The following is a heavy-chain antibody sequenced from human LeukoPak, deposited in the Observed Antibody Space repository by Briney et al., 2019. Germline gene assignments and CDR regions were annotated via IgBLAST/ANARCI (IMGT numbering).Heavy chain of an antibody. J-gene: IGHJ3*02. CDR1: RGSMSSGTYY. CDR3: ARLKMDTLAARVNAFDI. D-gene: IGHD6-25*01. CDR2: IRYLGST. Sequence: SETLSLTCTVSRGSMSSGTYYWGWIRQPPGKGPEWIASIRYLGSTFYNPSLQSRVTISVDTPKNQFSLKLSSVTAADTAVYYCARLKMDTLAARVNAFDIWGQGTMVIVSS. V-gene: IGHV4-39*01.